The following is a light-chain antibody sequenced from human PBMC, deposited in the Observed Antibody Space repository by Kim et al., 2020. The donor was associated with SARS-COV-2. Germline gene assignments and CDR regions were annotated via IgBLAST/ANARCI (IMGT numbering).Light chain of an antibody. CDR2: GAS. CDR3: QQYSSSPLT. CDR1: QSVSSTY. Sequence: EIVLTQSPGTLSLSPGERATFSCRASQSVSSTYLAWYQQKPGQAPRLLIYGASSRATGIPDRFSGSGSGTDFTLTISRLEPEDFAVYYCQQYSSSPLTFGGGTKVEI. J-gene: IGKJ4*01. V-gene: IGKV3-20*01.